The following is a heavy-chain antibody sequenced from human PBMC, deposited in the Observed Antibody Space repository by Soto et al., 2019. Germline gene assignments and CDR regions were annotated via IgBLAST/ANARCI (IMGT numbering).Heavy chain of an antibody. J-gene: IGHJ4*02. CDR1: GFTFSSYA. Sequence: SLRLSCAASGFTFSSYAMHWVRQAPGKGLEWVAVISYDGSNKYYADSVKGRFTISRDNSKNTLYLQMNSLRAEDTAVYYCARGRSRFDYWGQGTLVTVSS. CDR3: ARGRSRFDY. V-gene: IGHV3-30-3*01. D-gene: IGHD1-26*01. CDR2: ISYDGSNK.